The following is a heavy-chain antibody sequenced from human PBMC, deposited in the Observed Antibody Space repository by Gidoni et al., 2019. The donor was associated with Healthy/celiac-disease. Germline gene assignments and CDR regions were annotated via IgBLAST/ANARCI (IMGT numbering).Heavy chain of an antibody. D-gene: IGHD3-22*01. CDR2: IYSSGST. CDR1: GGSISSGDSY. V-gene: IGHV4-30-4*01. J-gene: IGHJ6*03. CDR3: ARDSQTYYDSFYYMDV. Sequence: VQLQESCLGLVKPSQTLSLPCTVSGGSISSGDSYRWWLRQPPGKGLQWLGYIYSSGSTSYNPALKIRVTISVDTSKNQFSLKLSSVTAADTAVYYCARDSQTYYDSFYYMDVWGKGTTVTVSS.